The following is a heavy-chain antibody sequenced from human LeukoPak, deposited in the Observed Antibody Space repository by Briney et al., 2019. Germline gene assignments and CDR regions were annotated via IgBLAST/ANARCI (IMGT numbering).Heavy chain of an antibody. Sequence: ASVKVSCTPSGYTFSRHYIHWVRQAPGQGLEWLGIINTSGATTRYGQNFKGRVTATRDTSTSTVYMEMSSLNSEDTAVYYCARGLESSGWYGMDVWGQGTTIIVSS. CDR2: INTSGATT. J-gene: IGHJ6*02. D-gene: IGHD6-19*01. CDR1: GYTFSRHY. V-gene: IGHV1-46*01. CDR3: ARGLESSGWYGMDV.